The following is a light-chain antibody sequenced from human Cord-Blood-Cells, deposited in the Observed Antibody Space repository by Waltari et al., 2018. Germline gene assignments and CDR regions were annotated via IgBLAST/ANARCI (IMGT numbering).Light chain of an antibody. V-gene: IGKV4-1*01. CDR3: QQYYSTPWT. J-gene: IGKJ1*01. CDR2: WAS. Sequence: DIVMTQSPDSLAVSLGERATINCKSSQSFLYSSNNKNYLAWYQQKPGQPPKLLIYWASTRESGVPDRFSGSGSGTDFTLTISSLQAEDVAVYYCQQYYSTPWTFGQGTKLEIK. CDR1: QSFLYSSNNKNY.